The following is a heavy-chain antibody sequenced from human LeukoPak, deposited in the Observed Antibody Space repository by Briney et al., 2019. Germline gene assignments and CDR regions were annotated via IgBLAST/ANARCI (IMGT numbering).Heavy chain of an antibody. CDR3: ASGYGVEH. J-gene: IGHJ1*01. CDR1: GFTFSDYG. Sequence: GGTLRLSCAASGFTFSDYGMNWVRLAPGKGLVWVSRINSDGSSTSYADSVKGRFTISRDNAKNTLYLQMNSLRAEDTAVYYCASGYGVEHWGQGTLVTVSS. V-gene: IGHV3-74*01. CDR2: INSDGSST. D-gene: IGHD4-17*01.